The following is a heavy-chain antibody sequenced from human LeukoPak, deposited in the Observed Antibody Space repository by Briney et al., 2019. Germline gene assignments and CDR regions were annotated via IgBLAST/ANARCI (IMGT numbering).Heavy chain of an antibody. V-gene: IGHV3-7*01. Sequence: PGGSLRLSCAASGFTFSSHWMSWVRQAPGKGLEWVANIKKDGSEKYYVDAVKGRFTISRENAKNSLYLQMNSLRAEDTAVYYCARVWVSSGWYRDYYYYYYMDVWGKGTTVTISS. D-gene: IGHD6-19*01. J-gene: IGHJ6*03. CDR1: GFTFSSHW. CDR2: IKKDGSEK. CDR3: ARVWVSSGWYRDYYYYYYMDV.